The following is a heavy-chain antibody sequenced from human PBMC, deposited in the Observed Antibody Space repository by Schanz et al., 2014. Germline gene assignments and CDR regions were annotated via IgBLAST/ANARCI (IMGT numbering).Heavy chain of an antibody. V-gene: IGHV1-18*01. CDR1: GGTFSSFG. Sequence: QVQLVQSGAEVKKPGASVKVSCKASGGTFSSFGINWVRQAPGQGLEWIGWISGYTGDTKYAQKFQHRVNMTTDRTTSTVYMELRSLRFDDTAVYCCARDNGRIPAANSFDYWGQGTRVTVSS. CDR2: ISGYTGDT. J-gene: IGHJ4*02. CDR3: ARDNGRIPAANSFDY. D-gene: IGHD1-26*01.